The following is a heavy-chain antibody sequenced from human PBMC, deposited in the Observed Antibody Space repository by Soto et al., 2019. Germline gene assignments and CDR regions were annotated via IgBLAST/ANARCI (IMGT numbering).Heavy chain of an antibody. V-gene: IGHV3-23*01. Sequence: PGGSLRLSCAASGFTFSSYAMSWVRQAPGKGLEWVSAISGSGGSTYYADSVKGRFTISRDNSKNTLYLQMNSLRAEDTAVYYCAREELVPYYYYGMDVWGQGTTVTVSS. CDR2: ISGSGGST. J-gene: IGHJ6*02. CDR1: GFTFSSYA. D-gene: IGHD6-6*01. CDR3: AREELVPYYYYGMDV.